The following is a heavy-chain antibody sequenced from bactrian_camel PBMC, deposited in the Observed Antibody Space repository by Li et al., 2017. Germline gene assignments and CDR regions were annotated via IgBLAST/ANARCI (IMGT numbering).Heavy chain of an antibody. CDR1: AHISGSVC. CDR2: VLTDGTT. V-gene: IGHV3S55*01. D-gene: IGHD6*01. Sequence: QVQLVESGGGSVQAGGSLRLSCAASAHISGSVCMGYFRQAPGKEREGVAAVLTDGTTYYRDSVKGRFTISQGSAKNTVYLQMNNLKPEDTAVYYCAAGGYGGSWEASLESGVSGQGTQVTVS. J-gene: IGHJ4*01.